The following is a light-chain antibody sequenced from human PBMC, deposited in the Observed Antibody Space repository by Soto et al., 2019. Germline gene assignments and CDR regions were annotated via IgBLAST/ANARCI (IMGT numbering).Light chain of an antibody. Sequence: QSALTQPASVSGSPGQSITISCTGSTSDVGAYNYVSWYKHHPGQAPQLMIYEVSNRPSGVSNRFSGSKSGNTDSLTISGLQAEDEAEYYCSSYTNINTRACVFGTGTKVTVL. CDR3: SSYTNINTRACV. CDR2: EVS. CDR1: TSDVGAYNY. V-gene: IGLV2-14*01. J-gene: IGLJ1*01.